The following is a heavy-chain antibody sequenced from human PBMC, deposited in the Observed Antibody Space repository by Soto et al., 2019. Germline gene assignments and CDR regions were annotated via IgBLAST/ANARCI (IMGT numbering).Heavy chain of an antibody. V-gene: IGHV4-4*07. CDR1: GGSMSSYY. CDR3: ARVRDYVFDF. Sequence: PSETLSLTCTVSGGSMSSYYWSWIRQPAGKGLEWIGRIYTTGSSNYKPSLKSRVTMSIDTSKNQFPLRLRSVTAADTAVYYCARVRDYVFDFWGQGTLVTVSS. D-gene: IGHD3-10*02. CDR2: IYTTGSS. J-gene: IGHJ4*02.